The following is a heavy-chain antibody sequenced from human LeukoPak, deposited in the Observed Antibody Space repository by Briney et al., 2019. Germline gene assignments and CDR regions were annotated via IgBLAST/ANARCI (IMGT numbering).Heavy chain of an antibody. D-gene: IGHD6-19*01. Sequence: GGSLRLSCAASGFTVSSNYMSWVRQAPGKGLERVSVIYSGGSTYYAGSVKGRFTISRDNSKNTLYLQMNSLRAEDTAVYYCARIPYSSGWYRTYYFDYWGQGTLVTVSS. CDR3: ARIPYSSGWYRTYYFDY. J-gene: IGHJ4*02. V-gene: IGHV3-53*01. CDR1: GFTVSSNY. CDR2: IYSGGST.